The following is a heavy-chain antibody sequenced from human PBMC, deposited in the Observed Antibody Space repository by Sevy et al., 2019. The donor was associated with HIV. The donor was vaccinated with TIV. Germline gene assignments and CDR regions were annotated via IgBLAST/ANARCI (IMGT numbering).Heavy chain of an antibody. CDR1: GSTLTKLS. Sequence: ASVKVSCKVSGSTLTKLSMHWVRQVPGKGLEWMVSFDPEDGETIYARKFQGRVTMTEVTSTDTAYMVLSSLRSEDTAVYYCATTKDYYVSSGSPFDYWGQGTLVTVSS. CDR2: FDPEDGET. CDR3: ATTKDYYVSSGSPFDY. J-gene: IGHJ4*02. D-gene: IGHD3-22*01. V-gene: IGHV1-24*01.